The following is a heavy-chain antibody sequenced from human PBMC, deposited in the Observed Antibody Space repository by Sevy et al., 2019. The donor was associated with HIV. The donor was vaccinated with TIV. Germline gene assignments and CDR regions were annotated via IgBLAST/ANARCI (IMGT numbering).Heavy chain of an antibody. CDR2: ISGSGSST. CDR1: GFTFRIYA. D-gene: IGHD3-22*01. CDR3: AKEGGSHYDTSGSFDD. Sequence: GGSLRLSCTTSGFTFRIYAMSWVRQAPGKGLEWVSAISGSGSSTYYADSVKGRFTISRDNSKNTLYLQMNSLRAEDTVVFYCAKEGGSHYDTSGSFDDWGQGTRVTVSS. J-gene: IGHJ4*02. V-gene: IGHV3-23*01.